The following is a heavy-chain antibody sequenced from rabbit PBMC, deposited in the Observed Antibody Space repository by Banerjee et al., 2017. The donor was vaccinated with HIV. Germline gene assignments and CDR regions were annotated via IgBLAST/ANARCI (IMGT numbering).Heavy chain of an antibody. CDR2: IYPDYGST. D-gene: IGHD1-1*01. J-gene: IGHJ6*01. CDR1: GIDFSSYG. CDR3: ARASSSGYYDYGMDL. Sequence: QEQLVESGGGLVTLGGSLKLSCKASGIDFSSYGISWVRQAPGKGLEWIAYIYPDYGSTDYASWVNGRFTISLDNAQNTVFLQMTSLTAADTATYFCARASSSGYYDYGMDLWGQGTLVTVS. V-gene: IGHV1S47*01.